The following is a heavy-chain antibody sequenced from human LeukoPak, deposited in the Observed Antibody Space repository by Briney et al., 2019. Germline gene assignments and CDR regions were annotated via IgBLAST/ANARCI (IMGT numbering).Heavy chain of an antibody. CDR1: GYTFTSYG. V-gene: IGHV1-18*01. CDR3: ARVHQLLWFGCSDY. J-gene: IGHJ4*02. CDR2: ISAYNGNT. Sequence: GASVKVSCKASGYTFTSYGISWVRQAPGQGLEWMGWISAYNGNTNYAQKLQGRVTMTTDTSTSTAYMELRSLRSDDTAVYYCARVHQLLWFGCSDYWGQGTLVTVSS. D-gene: IGHD3-10*01.